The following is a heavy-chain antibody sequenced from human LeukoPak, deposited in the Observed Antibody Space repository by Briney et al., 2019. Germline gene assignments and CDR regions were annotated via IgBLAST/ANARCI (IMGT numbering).Heavy chain of an antibody. Sequence: ASVKVSCKASGYTXTSYGISWVRRAPGQGLEWMGWISAYNGNTNYAQKLQGRVTMTTDTSTSTAYMELRSLRSDDTAVYYCARAEYSSSWYSFKSLVGYFDYWGQGTLVTVSS. CDR1: GYTXTSYG. J-gene: IGHJ4*02. CDR2: ISAYNGNT. CDR3: ARAEYSSSWYSFKSLVGYFDY. D-gene: IGHD6-13*01. V-gene: IGHV1-18*01.